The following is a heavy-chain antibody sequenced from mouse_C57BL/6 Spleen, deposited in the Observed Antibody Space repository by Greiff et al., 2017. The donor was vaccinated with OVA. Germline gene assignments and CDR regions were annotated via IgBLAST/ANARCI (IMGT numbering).Heavy chain of an antibody. V-gene: IGHV1-64*01. CDR1: GYTFTSYW. CDR2: IHPNSGST. J-gene: IGHJ2*01. Sequence: QVQLQQPGAELVKPGASVKLSCKASGYTFTSYWMHWVKQRPGQGLEWIGMIHPNSGSTNYNEKFKSKATLTVDKSSSTAYMQLSSLTSEDSAVYYCARDDYDTVYFGYWGQCTTLTVSS. CDR3: ARDDYDTVYFGY. D-gene: IGHD2-4*01.